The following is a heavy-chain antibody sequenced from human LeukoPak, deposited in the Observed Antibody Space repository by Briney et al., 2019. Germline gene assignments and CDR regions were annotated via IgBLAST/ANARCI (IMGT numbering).Heavy chain of an antibody. V-gene: IGHV3-64*01. Sequence: GGSLRLSCAASGFTFSSYAMHWVRQAPGKGLEYVSAITSNGDKTYYGNSVKGRFTISRDNSKNTLYLQMGSLSIEDVAVYYCARGGATTLFDYWGQGSPATVSS. CDR3: ARGGATTLFDY. CDR1: GFTFSSYA. CDR2: ITSNGDKT. J-gene: IGHJ4*02. D-gene: IGHD1-26*01.